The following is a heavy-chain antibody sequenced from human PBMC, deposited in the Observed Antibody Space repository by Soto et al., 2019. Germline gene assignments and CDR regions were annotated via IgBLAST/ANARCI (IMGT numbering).Heavy chain of an antibody. D-gene: IGHD6-19*01. J-gene: IGHJ2*01. Sequence: QVQLVESGGGLVKPGGSLRLSCAASGFTFSDYYMSWIRQAPGKGLEWVSYISSSGSTIYYADSVKGRFTISRDNAKNSLYLQKNSLRAEDTAVYDCARDIPTFRGGYSSGSPHWYFDLWGRGTLVTVSS. CDR2: ISSSGSTI. CDR1: GFTFSDYY. CDR3: ARDIPTFRGGYSSGSPHWYFDL. V-gene: IGHV3-11*01.